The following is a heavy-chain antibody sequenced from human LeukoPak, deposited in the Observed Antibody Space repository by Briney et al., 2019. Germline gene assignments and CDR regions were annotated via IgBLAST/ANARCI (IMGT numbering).Heavy chain of an antibody. CDR3: ARSSSWYRVPSDY. CDR2: IRNDESDK. J-gene: IGHJ4*02. D-gene: IGHD6-13*01. CDR1: GFTLSGYW. V-gene: IGHV3-30*02. Sequence: GGSLRLSCAASGFTLSGYWMSWVRRAPGKGLEWVAFIRNDESDKYYADSVKGRFTISRDNSKNTLYLQMNSLRAEDTAVYYCARSSSWYRVPSDYWGQGTLVTVSS.